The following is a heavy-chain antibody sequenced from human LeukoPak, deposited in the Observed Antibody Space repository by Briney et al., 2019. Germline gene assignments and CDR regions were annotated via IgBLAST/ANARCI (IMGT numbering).Heavy chain of an antibody. CDR1: GFSFSSYA. V-gene: IGHV3-23*01. CDR2: LSGSGGTT. Sequence: SGGSLRLSCAASGFSFSSYAMSWVRQAPGKGLEWVSALSGSGGTTYYADSVKGRFTISRDNSKNTLYLQMNSLRAEDTAVYYCTTIVDEQLVPAYYYGMDVWGQGTTVTVSS. J-gene: IGHJ6*02. D-gene: IGHD6-6*01. CDR3: TTIVDEQLVPAYYYGMDV.